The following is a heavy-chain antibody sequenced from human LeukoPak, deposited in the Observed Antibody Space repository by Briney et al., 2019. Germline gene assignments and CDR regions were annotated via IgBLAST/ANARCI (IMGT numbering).Heavy chain of an antibody. V-gene: IGHV3-7*01. J-gene: IGHJ4*02. Sequence: AGTLRLSCAASGFPFSKSWMSWVRQAPGKGLVGVADINQDGSEIYYVDSVRGRFTISRDDAKSSLYLQMNSLRAEDTALYLCARDPAWGALDYWGQGTLVTVSS. CDR3: ARDPAWGALDY. CDR1: GFPFSKSW. D-gene: IGHD3-16*01. CDR2: INQDGSEI.